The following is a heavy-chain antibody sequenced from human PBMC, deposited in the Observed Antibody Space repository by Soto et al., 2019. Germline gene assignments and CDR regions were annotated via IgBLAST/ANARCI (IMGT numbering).Heavy chain of an antibody. V-gene: IGHV5-51*01. Sequence: GESLKISCKGSGYSFTSYWIGWVRQMPGKGLEWMGIIYPGDSDTRYSPSFQGQVTTSADKSISTAYLPWSSLKASDTAMYYCARHVSPPPPYDSSGYLDYWGQGTLVTVSS. CDR1: GYSFTSYW. D-gene: IGHD3-22*01. J-gene: IGHJ4*02. CDR2: IYPGDSDT. CDR3: ARHVSPPPPYDSSGYLDY.